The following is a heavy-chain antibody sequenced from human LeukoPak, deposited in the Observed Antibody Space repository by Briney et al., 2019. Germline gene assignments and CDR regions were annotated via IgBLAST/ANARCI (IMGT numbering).Heavy chain of an antibody. D-gene: IGHD2-2*01. Sequence: PSETLSLTCAVYGGSFSGYYWSWIRQPPGKGLEWIGEINHSGSTNYNPSLKSRVTISVDTSKNQFSLKLSSVTAADTAVYYCARAVLGVVPAAMWGYDSSGSRPYYFDYWGQGTLVTVSS. J-gene: IGHJ4*02. CDR1: GGSFSGYY. CDR2: INHSGST. V-gene: IGHV4-34*01. CDR3: ARAVLGVVPAAMWGYDSSGSRPYYFDY.